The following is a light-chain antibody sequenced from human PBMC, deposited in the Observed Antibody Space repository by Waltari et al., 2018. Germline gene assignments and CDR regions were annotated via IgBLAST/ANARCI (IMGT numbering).Light chain of an antibody. CDR2: KVS. J-gene: IGKJ1*01. CDR3: MQGTHWPWT. V-gene: IGKV2-30*02. CDR1: PSLVHSDGNTY. Sequence: DVGMTHSPLSLPVDLGLPACISCRSSPSLVHSDGNTYLNWFHQWPGQSPSRPIHKVSNRDSGVPARFSGSGSGTDSTLKIRRVEAEDVWVYYCMQGTHWPWTFGQGTKVAIK.